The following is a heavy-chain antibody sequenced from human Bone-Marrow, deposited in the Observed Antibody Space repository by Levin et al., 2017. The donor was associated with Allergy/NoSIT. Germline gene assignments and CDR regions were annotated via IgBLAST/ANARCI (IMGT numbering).Heavy chain of an antibody. CDR2: INPNSGGT. Sequence: ASVKVSCKASGYTFTGYYMHWVRQAPGQGLEWMGWINPNSGGTNYAQKFQGRVTMTRDTSISTAYMELSRLRSDDTAVYYCARELTIFGVVIKTDYFDYWGQGTLVTVSS. V-gene: IGHV1-2*02. CDR3: ARELTIFGVVIKTDYFDY. D-gene: IGHD3-3*01. CDR1: GYTFTGYY. J-gene: IGHJ4*02.